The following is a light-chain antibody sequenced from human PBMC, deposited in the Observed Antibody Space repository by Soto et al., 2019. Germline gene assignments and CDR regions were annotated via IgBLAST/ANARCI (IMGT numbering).Light chain of an antibody. V-gene: IGLV2-14*01. CDR2: AVN. Sequence: QSVLTQPASVSGSPGQSITISCTGTSTDVGRYNYVSWYQQHPGKAPKLMIYAVNNRPSGVSNRFSGSKSGNTASLTISGLHAEDEADYYCSSYTSRSTRVVFGGGSKLAV. CDR3: SSYTSRSTRVV. CDR1: STDVGRYNY. J-gene: IGLJ2*01.